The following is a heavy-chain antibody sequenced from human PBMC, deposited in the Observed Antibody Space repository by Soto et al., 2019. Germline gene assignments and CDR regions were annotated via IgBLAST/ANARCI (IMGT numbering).Heavy chain of an antibody. V-gene: IGHV3-48*02. J-gene: IGHJ6*02. CDR2: ISSSSSTI. CDR3: ARDSITGYSSGWYGHYGMDV. CDR1: GFTFSSYS. D-gene: IGHD6-19*01. Sequence: GSLRLSCAASGFTFSSYSMNWVRQAPGKGLEWVSYISSSSSTIYYADSVKGRFTISRDNAKNSLYLRMNSLRDEDTAVYYCARDSITGYSSGWYGHYGMDVWGQGTTVTVSS.